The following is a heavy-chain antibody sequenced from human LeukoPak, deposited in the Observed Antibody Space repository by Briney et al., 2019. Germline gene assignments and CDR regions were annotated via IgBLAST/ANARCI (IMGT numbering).Heavy chain of an antibody. D-gene: IGHD6-13*01. V-gene: IGHV3-9*01. J-gene: IGHJ4*02. CDR1: GFTFDDYA. CDR3: AGPGIAAAGTTDY. Sequence: PGGSLRLSCAASGFTFDDYAMHWVRQAPGKGLEWVSGISWNSGSIGYADSVKGRFTISRDNAKNSLYLQMNSLRAEDTALYYCAGPGIAAAGTTDYWGQGTLVTVSS. CDR2: ISWNSGSI.